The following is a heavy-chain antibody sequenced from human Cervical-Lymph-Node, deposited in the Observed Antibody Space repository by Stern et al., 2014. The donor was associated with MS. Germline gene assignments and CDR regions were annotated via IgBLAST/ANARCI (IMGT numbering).Heavy chain of an antibody. V-gene: IGHV1-18*01. CDR3: ARQMDYAEWEPLYYFDY. J-gene: IGHJ4*02. CDR1: GYTFTSYG. D-gene: IGHD1-26*01. CDR2: ISAYNGNT. Sequence: VQLVQSGAEVKKPGASVKVSCKASGYTFTSYGISWVRQAPGQGLEWMGWISAYNGNTNYSQKLQGRVTMTTDTSTSTAYMELRSLRSDDTAVYYCARQMDYAEWEPLYYFDYWGQGTLVTVSS.